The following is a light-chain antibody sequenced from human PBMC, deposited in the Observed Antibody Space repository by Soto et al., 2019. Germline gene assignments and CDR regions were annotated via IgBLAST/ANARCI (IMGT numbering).Light chain of an antibody. J-gene: IGLJ2*01. CDR1: SSDVDTYNY. V-gene: IGLV2-14*01. Sequence: QSVLTQPASVSGSPGQSITISCTGTSSDVDTYNYVSWYQQYPGKAPKLMIHDVSNRPSGVSNRFSGSKSGNTASLTISGLQAEDESDYYCSSYTISNTLGVFGGGTQLTVL. CDR2: DVS. CDR3: SSYTISNTLGV.